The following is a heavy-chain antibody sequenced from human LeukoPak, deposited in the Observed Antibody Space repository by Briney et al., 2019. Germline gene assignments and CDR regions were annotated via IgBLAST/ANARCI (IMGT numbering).Heavy chain of an antibody. Sequence: PSETLSPTCTVSGGSVSSDRYYWSWVRQPPGKGLEWIGYIYYSGSTNYNPSLKSRVTISVDTSKNQFSLKLSSVTAADAAVYYCARGYPWGYYFDYWGQGTLVTVSS. J-gene: IGHJ4*02. CDR1: GGSVSSDRYY. CDR2: IYYSGST. D-gene: IGHD3-16*01. CDR3: ARGYPWGYYFDY. V-gene: IGHV4-61*01.